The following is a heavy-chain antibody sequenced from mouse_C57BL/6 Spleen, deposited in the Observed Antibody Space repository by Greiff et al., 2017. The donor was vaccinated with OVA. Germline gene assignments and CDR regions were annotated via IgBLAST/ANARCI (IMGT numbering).Heavy chain of an antibody. CDR2: INPSNGGT. J-gene: IGHJ1*03. Sequence: QVHVKQPGTELVKPGASVKLSCKASGYTFTSYWMHWVKQRPGQGLEWIGNINPSNGGTNYNEKFKSKATLTVDKSSSTAYMQLSSLTSEDSAVYYCARSITTVVAYWYFEVWGTGTTVTVSS. CDR1: GYTFTSYW. D-gene: IGHD1-1*01. CDR3: ARSITTVVAYWYFEV. V-gene: IGHV1-53*01.